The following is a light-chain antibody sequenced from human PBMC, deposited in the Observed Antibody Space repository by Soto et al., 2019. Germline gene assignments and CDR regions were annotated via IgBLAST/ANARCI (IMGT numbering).Light chain of an antibody. J-gene: IGKJ5*01. CDR3: QQYGSSPIT. Sequence: VLTQAPGTMSLKPGERATLSCRASQSVSSSYLAWYQQKPGQAPRLLIYGASSRATGIPDRFSGSGSGTDFTLTISRLEPEDFAVYYCQQYGSSPITFGQGRRPAVK. CDR1: QSVSSSY. V-gene: IGKV3-20*01. CDR2: GAS.